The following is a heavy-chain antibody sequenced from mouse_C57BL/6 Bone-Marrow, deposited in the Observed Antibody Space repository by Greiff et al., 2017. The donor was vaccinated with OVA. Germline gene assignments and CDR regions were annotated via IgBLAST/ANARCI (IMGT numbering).Heavy chain of an antibody. Sequence: QVQLQQSGAELVRPGASVKLSCKASGYTFTDYYINWVKQRPGQGLEWIARIYPGSGNTYYNEKFKGKATLTAEKSSSTAYMQLSSLTSEDSAVLFWARRGGNYNFDYWGQGTTLTVSS. CDR2: IYPGSGNT. CDR1: GYTFTDYY. D-gene: IGHD2-1*01. V-gene: IGHV1-76*01. J-gene: IGHJ2*01. CDR3: ARRGGNYNFDY.